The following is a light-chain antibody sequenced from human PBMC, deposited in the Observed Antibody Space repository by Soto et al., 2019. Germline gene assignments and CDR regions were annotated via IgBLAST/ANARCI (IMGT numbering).Light chain of an antibody. CDR2: AAS. J-gene: IGKJ5*01. Sequence: DIQMTQSPSSLSASVGDRVTLTCQGSQDISESLNWYQQKPGEAPKVLIFAASKLEVGVPSRFSGSGSGTHFTLTISSLQPEDIATYFCQHYHDLPIIFGQGTRLDVK. CDR3: QHYHDLPII. V-gene: IGKV1-33*01. CDR1: QDISES.